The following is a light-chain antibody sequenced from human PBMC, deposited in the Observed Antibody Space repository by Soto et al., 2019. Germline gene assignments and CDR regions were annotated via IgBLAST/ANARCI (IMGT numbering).Light chain of an antibody. CDR3: QQFNV. V-gene: IGKV1-13*02. CDR1: QGIGSA. J-gene: IGKJ4*01. Sequence: AIQMTQSPSSLSASVGDRVAITCRASQGIGSALAWYQQKPGKAPKLLIYDASSVESGVPSRFSGSGSGTDFTLTISSLQPEDFATYYCQQFNVFGGGTKVDIK. CDR2: DAS.